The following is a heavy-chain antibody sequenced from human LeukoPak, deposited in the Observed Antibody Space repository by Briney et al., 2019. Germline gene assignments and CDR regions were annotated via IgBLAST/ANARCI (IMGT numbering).Heavy chain of an antibody. D-gene: IGHD5-18*01. J-gene: IGHJ5*02. V-gene: IGHV4-30-4*01. Sequence: SQTLSLTCTVSGGSISSGDYCWSWLRQPPGKGLEWIGYIYYSGSTYYNPSLKSRVTISVDTSKNQFSLKLSSVTAADTAVYYCARVGQGYAGFDPWGQGTLVTVSS. CDR3: ARVGQGYAGFDP. CDR1: GGSISSGDYC. CDR2: IYYSGST.